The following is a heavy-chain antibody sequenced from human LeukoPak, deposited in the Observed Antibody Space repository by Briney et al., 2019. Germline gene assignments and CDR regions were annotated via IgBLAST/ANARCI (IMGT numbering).Heavy chain of an antibody. CDR2: MNPNSGNT. J-gene: IGHJ6*02. CDR3: ARGDYLEPAYGMDV. CDR1: GYTFTSYD. V-gene: IGHV1-8*01. Sequence: ASVKVSCTASGYTFTSYDINWVRQATGQGLEWMGWMNPNSGNTGYAQKFQGRVTMTRNTSISTAYMELSSLRSEDTAVYYCARGDYLEPAYGMDVWGQGTTVTVSS. D-gene: IGHD1-1*01.